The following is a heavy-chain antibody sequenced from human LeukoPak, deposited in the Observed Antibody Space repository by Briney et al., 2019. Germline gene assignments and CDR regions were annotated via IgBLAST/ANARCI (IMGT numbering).Heavy chain of an antibody. V-gene: IGHV7-4-1*02. Sequence: GASVKVSCKASGYTFTSYAMNWVRQAPRQGLEWMGWINTNTGNPTYAQGFTGRFVFSLDTSVSTAYLQISSLKAEDTAVYYCARGYSGYDFNNFDYWGQGTLVTVSS. J-gene: IGHJ4*02. D-gene: IGHD5-12*01. CDR3: ARGYSGYDFNNFDY. CDR1: GYTFTSYA. CDR2: INTNTGNP.